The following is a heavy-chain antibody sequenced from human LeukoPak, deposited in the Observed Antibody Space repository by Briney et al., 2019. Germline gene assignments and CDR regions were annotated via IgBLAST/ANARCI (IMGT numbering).Heavy chain of an antibody. V-gene: IGHV3-21*01. D-gene: IGHD6-25*01. Sequence: GGSLRLSCAASGFTFTDYSMTWVRQAPGKGREWVSSISTVSTYKFYSDSVKGRFTISRDNAKNTLYLQMSSLTAEDTAVYYCARDGSGFYLYYYMDVWGRGTPVTVSS. CDR3: ARDGSGFYLYYYMDV. CDR2: ISTVSTYK. J-gene: IGHJ6*03. CDR1: GFTFTDYS.